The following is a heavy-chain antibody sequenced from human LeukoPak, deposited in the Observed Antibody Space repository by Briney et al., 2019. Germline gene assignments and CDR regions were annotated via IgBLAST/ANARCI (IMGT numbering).Heavy chain of an antibody. J-gene: IGHJ4*02. CDR3: ARGNFDWSLLGIDY. Sequence: ASVKVSCKASGYTFTSYGISWVRQAPGQGLEWMGLISAYNGNTNYAQKLQGRVTMTTDTSTSTAYMELRSLRSDDTAVYYCARGNFDWSLLGIDYLGQGTLVTVSS. D-gene: IGHD3-9*01. V-gene: IGHV1-18*01. CDR2: ISAYNGNT. CDR1: GYTFTSYG.